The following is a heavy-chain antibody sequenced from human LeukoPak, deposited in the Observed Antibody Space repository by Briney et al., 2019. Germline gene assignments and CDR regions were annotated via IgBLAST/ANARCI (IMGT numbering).Heavy chain of an antibody. CDR3: ARDRPAAGSACFDY. D-gene: IGHD6-13*01. V-gene: IGHV1-18*01. Sequence: GASVTVSCKASGYTFTSYGISWVRQAPGQGLEWMGWISAYNGNTNYAQKLQGRVTMTTDTSTSTAYMELRSLRSGDTAVYYCARDRPAAGSACFDYWGQGTLVTVSS. CDR2: ISAYNGNT. CDR1: GYTFTSYG. J-gene: IGHJ4*02.